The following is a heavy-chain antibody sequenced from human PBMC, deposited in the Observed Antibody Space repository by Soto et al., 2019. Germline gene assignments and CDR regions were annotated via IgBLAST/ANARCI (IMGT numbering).Heavy chain of an antibody. CDR3: ARAPHCSGGSCYYYYYGMDV. J-gene: IGHJ6*02. Sequence: GGSLRLSCAASGFTFSSYAMHWVRQAPGKGLEWVAVISYDGSNKYYVDSVKGRFTISRDNSKNTLYLQMNSLRAEDTAVYYCARAPHCSGGSCYYYYYGMDVWGQGTTVTVSS. CDR1: GFTFSSYA. CDR2: ISYDGSNK. V-gene: IGHV3-30-3*01. D-gene: IGHD2-15*01.